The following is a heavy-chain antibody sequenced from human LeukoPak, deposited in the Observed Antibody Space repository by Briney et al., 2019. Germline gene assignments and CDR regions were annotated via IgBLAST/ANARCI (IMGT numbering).Heavy chain of an antibody. V-gene: IGHV4-38-2*02. CDR3: ARDTDSGDGWFDP. CDR1: GYSISSGYY. Sequence: PSETLSLTCTVSGYSISSGYYWGWISQPPGKGLEWIRSIYYSGSTYYNPSLKSRVTISVDTSKNQFSLKLSSVTAADTAVYYCARDTDSGDGWFDPWGQGTLVTVSS. D-gene: IGHD3-10*01. CDR2: IYYSGST. J-gene: IGHJ5*02.